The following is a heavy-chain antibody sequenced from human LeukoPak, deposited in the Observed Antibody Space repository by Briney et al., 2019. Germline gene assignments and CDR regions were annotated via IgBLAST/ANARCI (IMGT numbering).Heavy chain of an antibody. V-gene: IGHV3-33*01. D-gene: IGHD3-22*01. Sequence: ASGXTFSSYGMQWGRQAPGKGLEWVAVIWYDGSNKYYADSVKGRFTISRDNSKNTLYLQMNSLRAEDTAVYYCARDSGSGYYYVGWGQGTLVTVSS. J-gene: IGHJ4*02. CDR1: GXTFSSYG. CDR2: IWYDGSNK. CDR3: ARDSGSGYYYVG.